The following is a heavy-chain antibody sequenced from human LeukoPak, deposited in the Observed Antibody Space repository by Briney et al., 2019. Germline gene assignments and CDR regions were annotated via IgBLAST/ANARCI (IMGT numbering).Heavy chain of an antibody. CDR3: ASPRYCSSTSCYAFDY. D-gene: IGHD2-2*01. Sequence: SETLSLTCAVYGGSFSGYYWSWIRQPPGKGLEWIGEINHSGSTNYNPSLKSRVTISADTSKNQFSLKLSSVTAADTAVYYCASPRYCSSTSCYAFDYWGQGTLVTVSS. CDR2: INHSGST. V-gene: IGHV4-34*01. J-gene: IGHJ4*02. CDR1: GGSFSGYY.